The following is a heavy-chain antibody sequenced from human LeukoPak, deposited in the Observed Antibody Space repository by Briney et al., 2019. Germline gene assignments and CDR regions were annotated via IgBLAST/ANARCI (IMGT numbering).Heavy chain of an antibody. CDR3: ARDREIKLLLYYYYYGMDV. CDR2: IKQDGSEK. V-gene: IGHV3-7*01. D-gene: IGHD2-15*01. Sequence: GGSLRHSCAASGFTFSSYWMSWVRQAPGKGLEWVANIKQDGSEKYYVDSVKGRFTISRDNAKNSLYLQMNSLRAEDTAVYYCARDREIKLLLYYYYYGMDVWGQGTTVTVSS. CDR1: GFTFSSYW. J-gene: IGHJ6*02.